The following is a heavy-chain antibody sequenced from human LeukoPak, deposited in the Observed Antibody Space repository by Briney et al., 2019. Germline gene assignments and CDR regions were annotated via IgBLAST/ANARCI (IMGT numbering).Heavy chain of an antibody. CDR1: GFTFSSYA. J-gene: IGHJ6*03. Sequence: GWSLRLSCAASGFTFSSYAMSWVRQAPGKGLEWVSAISGSGGRTYFAGSVKGRYTISRDNSRHTLYLQMNSLRAEDTAVYHCAKQGYCSSSSCSYYYYYYMDVWGKGTTVTVSS. CDR3: AKQGYCSSSSCSYYYYYYMDV. V-gene: IGHV3-23*01. CDR2: ISGSGGRT. D-gene: IGHD2-2*01.